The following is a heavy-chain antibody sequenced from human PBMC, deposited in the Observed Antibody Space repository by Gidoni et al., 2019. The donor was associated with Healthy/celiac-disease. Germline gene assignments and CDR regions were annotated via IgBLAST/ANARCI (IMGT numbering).Heavy chain of an antibody. J-gene: IGHJ3*02. CDR1: CGSFSGYY. D-gene: IGHD1-20*01. CDR3: ARGGISVAFDI. Sequence: QVQLQPWGAGLLMPSQALSLTSSVSCGSFSGYYWSWIRQPPGKGLEWIGEINHSGSTNYNPSLKSRVTISVDTSKNHFSLKLSSVTAADTAVYYCARGGISVAFDIWGQGTMVTVSS. CDR2: INHSGST. V-gene: IGHV4-34*01.